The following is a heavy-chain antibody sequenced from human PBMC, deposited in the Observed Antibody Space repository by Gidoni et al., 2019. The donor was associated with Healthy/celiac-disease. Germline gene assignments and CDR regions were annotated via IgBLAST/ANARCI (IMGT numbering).Heavy chain of an antibody. CDR3: ARPKSSGWACDI. Sequence: EVQLVQSGAAVKTTGESLKISCKGSGYRFLSYWIGWVRQRPGKGLEWMGIIYPGYVDTRYSPSFQGQVTIAADKYISTAYLQRSSLNASDTAMYYCARPKSSGWACDIWGQGTMVTVSS. CDR2: IYPGYVDT. J-gene: IGHJ3*02. CDR1: GYRFLSYW. V-gene: IGHV5-51*01. D-gene: IGHD6-19*01.